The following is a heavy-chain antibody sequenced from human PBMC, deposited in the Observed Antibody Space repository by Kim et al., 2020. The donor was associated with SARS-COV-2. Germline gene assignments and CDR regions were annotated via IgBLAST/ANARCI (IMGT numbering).Heavy chain of an antibody. CDR1: GDSVSSNSAA. CDR2: TYYRSKWYN. J-gene: IGHJ6*02. CDR3: ARGYDGVVIDHGYYYYYGMDV. V-gene: IGHV6-1*01. D-gene: IGHD3-3*01. Sequence: SQTLSLTCAISGDSVSSNSAAWNWIRQSPSRGLEWLGRTYYRSKWYNDYAVSVKSRITINPDTSKNQFSLQLNSVTPEDTAVYYCARGYDGVVIDHGYYYYYGMDVWGQGTTVTVSS.